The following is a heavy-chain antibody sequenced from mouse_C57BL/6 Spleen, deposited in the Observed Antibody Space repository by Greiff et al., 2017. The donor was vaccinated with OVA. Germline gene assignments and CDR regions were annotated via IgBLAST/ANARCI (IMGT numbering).Heavy chain of an antibody. CDR1: GYSFTSYY. D-gene: IGHD2-4*01. Sequence: VQVVESGPELVKPGASVKISCKASGYSFTSYYIHWVKQRPGQGLEWIGWIYPGSGNTKYNEKFKGKATLTADTSSSTAYMQLSSLTSEDSAVYYCARRENDYDPYFDYWGQGTTLTVSS. CDR2: IYPGSGNT. V-gene: IGHV1-66*01. J-gene: IGHJ2*01. CDR3: ARRENDYDPYFDY.